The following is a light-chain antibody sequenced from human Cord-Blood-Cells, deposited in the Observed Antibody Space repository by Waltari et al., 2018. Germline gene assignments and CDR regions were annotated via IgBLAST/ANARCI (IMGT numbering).Light chain of an antibody. CDR1: QCISSY. V-gene: IGKV1-8*01. CDR3: QQYYSYPPT. Sequence: AIRMTQSPSSFSASKGDRVTITCRASQCISSYLAWYQQQPGKAPKLLIYAASTLQSGVPSRFIRSGSGTDFTLTISCLQSEDFATYYCQQYYSYPPTFGQGTKVEIK. CDR2: AAS. J-gene: IGKJ1*01.